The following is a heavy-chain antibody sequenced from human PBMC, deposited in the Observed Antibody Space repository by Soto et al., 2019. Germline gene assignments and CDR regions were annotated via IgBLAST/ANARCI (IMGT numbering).Heavy chain of an antibody. Sequence: QVQLVQSGPEVRKPGASVKVSCEASGYTFTTSGISWVRQVPGQGLEWMGWISTCNGDTNSAQNFQGRVLMTADTTTSTAYMELMSLKSDDTAVYYCARQGSWPYYYYGLDVWGQGTIVTVSS. CDR1: GYTFTTSG. CDR3: ARQGSWPYYYYGLDV. D-gene: IGHD1-26*01. V-gene: IGHV1-18*01. CDR2: ISTCNGDT. J-gene: IGHJ6*02.